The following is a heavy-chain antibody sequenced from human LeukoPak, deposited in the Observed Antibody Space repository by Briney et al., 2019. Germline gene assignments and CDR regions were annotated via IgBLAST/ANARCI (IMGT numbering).Heavy chain of an antibody. CDR3: ARHDYGDYSFDY. D-gene: IGHD4-17*01. CDR2: IYYSGST. V-gene: IGHV4-39*01. J-gene: IGHJ4*02. CDR1: GGSISSSSYY. Sequence: PSETLSLTCTVSGGSISSSSYYWGWIRQPPGKGLEWIGSIYYSGSTYYNPSLKSRVTISVDTSKNQVSLKLSSVTAADTAVYYCARHDYGDYSFDYWGQGTLVTVSS.